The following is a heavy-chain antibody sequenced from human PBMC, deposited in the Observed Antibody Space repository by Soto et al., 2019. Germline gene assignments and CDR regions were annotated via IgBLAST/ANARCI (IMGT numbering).Heavy chain of an antibody. V-gene: IGHV1-69*13. CDR3: SRGVGATTFDY. J-gene: IGHJ4*02. CDR1: GGTFSSYA. CDR2: IIPIFGTA. Sequence: GASVKVSCKASGGTFSSYAISWVRQAPGQGLEWMGGIIPIFGTANYAQKFQGRVTITADESTSTAYMELSSLRSEDTAVYYCSRGVGATTFDYWGQGTLVTVSS. D-gene: IGHD1-26*01.